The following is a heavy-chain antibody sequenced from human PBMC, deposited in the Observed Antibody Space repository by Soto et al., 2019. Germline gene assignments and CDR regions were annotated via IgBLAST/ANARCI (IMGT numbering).Heavy chain of an antibody. J-gene: IGHJ6*03. D-gene: IGHD6-6*01. CDR1: GYTFTSYD. CDR2: MNPNSGNT. V-gene: IGHV1-8*01. CDR3: ARPHIRYSSSAGYYYYMDV. Sequence: EASVKVSCKASGYTFTSYDINWVRQATGQGLEWMGWMNPNSGNTGYAQKFQGRVTMTRNTSISTAYMELSSLRSEDTAVYYCARPHIRYSSSAGYYYYMDVWGKGTTVTVSS.